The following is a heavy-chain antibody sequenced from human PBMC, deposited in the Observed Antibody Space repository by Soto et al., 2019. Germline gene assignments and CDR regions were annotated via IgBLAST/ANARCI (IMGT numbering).Heavy chain of an antibody. V-gene: IGHV4-31*03. D-gene: IGHD4-17*01. CDR3: AREVDYGGNVDAFDI. Sequence: QVQLQESGPGLVKPSQTLSPTCTVSGGSISSGGYYWSWIRQHPGKGLEWIGYIYYSGSTYYNPSLKSRVTISVDTSKNHFSLKLSSVTAADTAVYYCAREVDYGGNVDAFDIWGQGTMVTVSS. CDR1: GGSISSGGYY. J-gene: IGHJ3*02. CDR2: IYYSGST.